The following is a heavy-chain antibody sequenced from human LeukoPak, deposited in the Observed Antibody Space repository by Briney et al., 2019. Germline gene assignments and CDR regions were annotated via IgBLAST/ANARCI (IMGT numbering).Heavy chain of an antibody. V-gene: IGHV1-69*06. CDR1: GGTFSSYA. D-gene: IGHD3-3*01. CDR3: ARGIFGVPPNWFDP. CDR2: IIPIFGTA. J-gene: IGHJ5*02. Sequence: ASVKVSCKASGGTFSSYAISWVRQAPGQGLEWMGGIIPIFGTANYAQKFQGRVTITADKSTSTAYMELSSLRSEDAAVYYCARGIFGVPPNWFDPWGQGTLVTVSS.